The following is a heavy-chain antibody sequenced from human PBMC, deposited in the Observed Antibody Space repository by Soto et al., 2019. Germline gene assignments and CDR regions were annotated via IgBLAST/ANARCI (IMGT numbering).Heavy chain of an antibody. CDR2: ISGGGGNT. CDR3: VKARGSSSWYGWFGP. D-gene: IGHD6-13*01. CDR1: GFTFSSCW. V-gene: IGHV3-23*01. J-gene: IGHJ5*02. Sequence: GGSLRLSCAASGFTFSSCWMTWVRQAPGKGLEWVAAISGGGGNTYYAESVKGRFTISRDISTNALYLQMNSLRAEDTAVYYCVKARGSSSWYGWFGPWGQGTLVTVSS.